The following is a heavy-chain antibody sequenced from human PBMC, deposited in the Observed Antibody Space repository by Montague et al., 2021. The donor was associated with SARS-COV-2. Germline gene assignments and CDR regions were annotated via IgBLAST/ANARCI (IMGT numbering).Heavy chain of an antibody. Sequence: SETLSLTCTVSGGSISNRNYYWGWVRQPPGKGLEWIGSMYYVGXPXYXXXXRXRVAISLDTSKSQLPLRLRSVTTTDTAVFYCVRGRRGTVFPFSPGAFDFWGQGTTVTVSS. D-gene: IGHD1-7*01. CDR3: VRGRRGTVFPFSPGAFDF. V-gene: IGHV4-39*01. CDR1: GGSISNRNYY. CDR2: MYYVGXP. J-gene: IGHJ3*01.